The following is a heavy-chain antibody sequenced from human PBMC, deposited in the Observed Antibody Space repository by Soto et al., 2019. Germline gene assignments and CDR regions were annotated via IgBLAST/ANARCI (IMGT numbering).Heavy chain of an antibody. CDR1: GGTFSSYA. Sequence: QVQLVQSGAEVKKPGSSVKVSGKASGGTFSSYAISWVRQAPGQGLEWMGGIIPVLDTTNDAQQFQGRVTITADECRRTAYMELNSLRSEDTAVYYCATGGRPGAQQLVSLDWGPGTLVTVSS. V-gene: IGHV1-69*11. D-gene: IGHD6-13*01. J-gene: IGHJ4*02. CDR2: IIPVLDTT. CDR3: ATGGRPGAQQLVSLD.